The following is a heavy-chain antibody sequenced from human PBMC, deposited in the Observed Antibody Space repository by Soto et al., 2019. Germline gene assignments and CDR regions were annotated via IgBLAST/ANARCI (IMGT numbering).Heavy chain of an antibody. Sequence: PGESLKISCKGSGYSFTSYWIGWVRQMPGKGLEWMGIIYPGDSDTRYSPSFQGQVTISADKSISTAYLQWSSLKVSDTAMYYCASGFMVRGVIIEHAASALRGHGTMVPVSS. CDR1: GYSFTSYW. CDR2: IYPGDSDT. V-gene: IGHV5-51*01. D-gene: IGHD3-10*01. J-gene: IGHJ3*01. CDR3: ASGFMVRGVIIEHAASAL.